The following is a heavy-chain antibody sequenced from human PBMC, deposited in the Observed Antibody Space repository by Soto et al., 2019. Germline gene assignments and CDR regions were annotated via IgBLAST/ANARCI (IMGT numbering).Heavy chain of an antibody. Sequence: TSETLSLTCTVSGGSISSGDYYWSWIRQPPGKGLEWIGYIYYSGSTYYNPSLKSRVTISVDTSKNQFSLKLSSVTAADTAVDYCARNSPRGSYPDYGAQETLVTVPS. D-gene: IGHD1-26*01. V-gene: IGHV4-30-4*01. CDR1: GGSISSGDYY. CDR2: IYYSGST. CDR3: ARNSPRGSYPDY. J-gene: IGHJ4*02.